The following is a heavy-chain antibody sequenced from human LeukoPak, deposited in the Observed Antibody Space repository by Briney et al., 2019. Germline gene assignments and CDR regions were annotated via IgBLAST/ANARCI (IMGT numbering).Heavy chain of an antibody. Sequence: GGSLRLSCAASGFSFTTYWMHWVRQAPGKGLVWVSHINPDGSSSTYADSVKGRFTISRDNAKNSLYLQINSLSAEETALYYCAREDHSKYEYWGQGTVVTVSS. CDR1: GFSFTTYW. CDR3: AREDHSKYEY. CDR2: INPDGSSS. J-gene: IGHJ4*02. D-gene: IGHD4-11*01. V-gene: IGHV3-74*01.